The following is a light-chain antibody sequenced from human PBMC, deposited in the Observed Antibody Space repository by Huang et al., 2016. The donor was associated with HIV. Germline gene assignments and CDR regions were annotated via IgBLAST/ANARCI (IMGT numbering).Light chain of an antibody. CDR3: QQRSNWPLT. CDR1: QSFSSY. J-gene: IGKJ4*01. CDR2: DAS. V-gene: IGKV3-11*01. Sequence: EVVLTQSPATLSLSPGERATLSCRASQSFSSYLAWYQHKPGLAPRLLIYDASSRATGIPARFSGSGSGTDFTLTISRLEPEDFAVYYCQQRSNWPLTFGGGTKVEIK.